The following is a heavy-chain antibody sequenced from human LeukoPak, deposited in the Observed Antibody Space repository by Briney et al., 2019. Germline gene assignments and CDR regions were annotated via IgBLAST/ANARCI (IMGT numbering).Heavy chain of an antibody. CDR2: IHYSGST. J-gene: IGHJ6*03. CDR1: GDSISSGDYY. CDR3: AIEITFGRNYYYYMDV. V-gene: IGHV4-30-4*08. D-gene: IGHD1-20*01. Sequence: PSQTLSLTCTVSGDSISSGDYYWSWIRQPPGTGLEWIGYIHYSGSTYYNPSLKSRVTISVDTSKNQFSLKLSSVTAADTAVYYCAIEITFGRNYYYYMDVWGKGTTVTVSS.